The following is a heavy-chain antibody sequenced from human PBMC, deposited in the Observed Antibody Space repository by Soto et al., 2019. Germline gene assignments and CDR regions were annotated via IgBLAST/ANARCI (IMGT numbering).Heavy chain of an antibody. D-gene: IGHD5-12*01. CDR1: GYTFTGYY. CDR2: INPNSGGT. Sequence: ASVKVSCKASGYTFTGYYMHWVRQAPGQGLEWMGWINPNSGGTNYAQKFQGWVTMTRDTSISTAYMELSRLRSDDTAVYYCARDLGYSGYDPESTIGLGYMDVWGKGTTVTVSS. V-gene: IGHV1-2*04. CDR3: ARDLGYSGYDPESTIGLGYMDV. J-gene: IGHJ6*03.